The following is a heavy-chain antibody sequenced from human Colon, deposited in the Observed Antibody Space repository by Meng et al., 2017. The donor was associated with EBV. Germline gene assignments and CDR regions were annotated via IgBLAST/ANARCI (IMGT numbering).Heavy chain of an antibody. J-gene: IGHJ5*02. CDR2: IYHNGQT. D-gene: IGHD2-8*02. CDR1: GTSISTSNW. Sequence: QVLLQEAGGGLEKPSSTLSLSGVVSGTSISTSNWWSWIRQSPGEGLEWIGAIYHNGQTNYNPSLKSRVSMSVDESKNEFSLNLKSVTAADTAVYYCARDGGVTHIPWGQGVLVTVSS. CDR3: ARDGGVTHIP. V-gene: IGHV4-4*02.